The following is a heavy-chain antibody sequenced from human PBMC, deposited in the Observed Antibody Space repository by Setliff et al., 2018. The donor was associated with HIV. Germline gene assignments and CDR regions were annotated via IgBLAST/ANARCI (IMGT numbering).Heavy chain of an antibody. V-gene: IGHV3-23*05. CDR1: GFTFRNYR. Sequence: GGSLRLSCAASGFTFRNYRMHWVRQPPGKGLVWVSRINSDASGGSTYYADSVKGRFTISRDNSKNTLYLRMNSLRAEDTAVYYCAQAQTSVSGSYYQYLQHWGQGTLVTVSS. D-gene: IGHD3-10*01. J-gene: IGHJ1*01. CDR3: AQAQTSVSGSYYQYLQH. CDR2: INSDASGGST.